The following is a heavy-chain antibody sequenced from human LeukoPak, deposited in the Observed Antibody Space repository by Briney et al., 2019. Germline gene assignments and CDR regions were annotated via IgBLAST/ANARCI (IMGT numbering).Heavy chain of an antibody. CDR1: GYTFTSYH. J-gene: IGHJ5*02. Sequence: GASVKVSCKASGYTFTSYHMHWVRQAPGQGLEWMGIINPSGGSTSYAQKFQGRVTMTRDTSTSTVYMELSSLRSEDTAVYYCARGGPDYYDSSGYYPVDPWGQGTLVTVSS. D-gene: IGHD3-22*01. CDR2: INPSGGST. CDR3: ARGGPDYYDSSGYYPVDP. V-gene: IGHV1-46*01.